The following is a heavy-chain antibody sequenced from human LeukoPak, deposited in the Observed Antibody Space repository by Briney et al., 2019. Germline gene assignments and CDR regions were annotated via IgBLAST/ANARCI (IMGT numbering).Heavy chain of an antibody. CDR2: IYYSGST. Sequence: SETLSLTCTVSGGSISSSSYYWGWIRQPPGKGLEWIGSIYYSGSTYYNPSLRSRVTISVDTSKNQFSLKLSSVTAADTAVYYCARRSVTAAFDYWGQGTLVTVSS. CDR1: GGSISSSSYY. J-gene: IGHJ4*02. V-gene: IGHV4-39*01. CDR3: ARRSVTAAFDY. D-gene: IGHD2-21*02.